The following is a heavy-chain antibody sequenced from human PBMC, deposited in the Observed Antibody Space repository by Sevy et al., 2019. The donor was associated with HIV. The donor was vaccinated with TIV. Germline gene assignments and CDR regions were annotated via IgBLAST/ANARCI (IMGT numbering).Heavy chain of an antibody. CDR2: IYYSGST. V-gene: IGHV4-39*01. CDR1: GGSISSSSYY. Sequence: SETLSLTCTVSGGSISSSSYYWGWIRQPPGKGLEWIGSIYYSGSTYYNPSLKSRVTIFVDTSKNQFSLKLSSVTAAYTAVYYCARTGLVVVVVGQIVKNRWFDPWGQGTLVTVSS. CDR3: ARTGLVVVVVGQIVKNRWFDP. D-gene: IGHD2-15*01. J-gene: IGHJ5*02.